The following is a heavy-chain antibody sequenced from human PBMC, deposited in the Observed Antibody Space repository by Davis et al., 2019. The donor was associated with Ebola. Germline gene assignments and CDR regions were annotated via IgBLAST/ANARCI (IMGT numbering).Heavy chain of an antibody. CDR3: ARRIAARPFGDWFDP. CDR2: IYYSGST. CDR1: GGSISSGDYY. Sequence: MPSETLSLTCTVSGGSISSGDYYWSWIRQPPGKGLEWIGYIYYSGSTYYNPSLKSRVTISVDTSKNQFSLKLSSVTAADTAVYYCARRIAARPFGDWFDPWGQGTLVTVSS. D-gene: IGHD6-6*01. V-gene: IGHV4-30-4*08. J-gene: IGHJ5*02.